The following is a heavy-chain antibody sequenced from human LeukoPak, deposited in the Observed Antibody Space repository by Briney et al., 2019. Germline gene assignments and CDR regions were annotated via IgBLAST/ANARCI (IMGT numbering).Heavy chain of an antibody. V-gene: IGHV1-2*02. J-gene: IGHJ4*02. CDR1: GYTFTGYY. Sequence: ASVKVSCKACGYTFTGYYMHWVRQAPGQGLEGMGWSNPNSGGTNYAQKFQGKVTMTRDTFISTAYMELSRLRSDDTAVYYCARALGYYDSSRFDYWGQGTLVTVSS. CDR2: SNPNSGGT. CDR3: ARALGYYDSSRFDY. D-gene: IGHD3-22*01.